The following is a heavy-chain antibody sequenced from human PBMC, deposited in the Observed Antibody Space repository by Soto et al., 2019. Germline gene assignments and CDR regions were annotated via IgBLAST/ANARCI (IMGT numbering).Heavy chain of an antibody. J-gene: IGHJ4*02. D-gene: IGHD1-26*01. CDR1: GGSISSYY. CDR3: ARGSGGSQH. Sequence: KASETLSLTCTVSGGSISSYYWSWIRQPPGKGLEWIGYIYSSGSTNYSPSPKSRVTMSVDTSKNQFSLRLNSVTAADTAVYYCARGSGGSQHWGQGSLVTVSS. V-gene: IGHV4-59*01. CDR2: IYSSGST.